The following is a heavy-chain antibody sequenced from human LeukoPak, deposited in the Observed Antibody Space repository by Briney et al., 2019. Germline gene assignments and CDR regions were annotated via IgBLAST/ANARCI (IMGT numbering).Heavy chain of an antibody. CDR3: ARPRSSGYFDY. Sequence: ASVKVSCKASGYTFTGYYMHWVRQAPGQGLEWMGWINPSSGGTNYAQKFQGRVTMTRDTSISTAYMELSRLRSDDTAVYYCARPRSSGYFDYWGQGTLVTVSS. CDR1: GYTFTGYY. J-gene: IGHJ4*02. D-gene: IGHD3-10*01. V-gene: IGHV1-2*02. CDR2: INPSSGGT.